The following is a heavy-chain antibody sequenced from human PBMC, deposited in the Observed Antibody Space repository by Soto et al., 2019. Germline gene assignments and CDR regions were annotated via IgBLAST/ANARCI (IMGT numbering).Heavy chain of an antibody. CDR3: AKDKDISGWYQTDLDY. CDR1: GFIFSSLS. Sequence: PXESLSLSCAASGFIFSSLSMSWVRQAPGKGLEWVSTISNNVGSTYSADSVKGRFTISRDNSKNTLYLQMNSLRAEDTAVYYCAKDKDISGWYQTDLDYCGQRTLVTVSS. J-gene: IGHJ4*02. D-gene: IGHD6-19*01. CDR2: ISNNVGST. V-gene: IGHV3-23*01.